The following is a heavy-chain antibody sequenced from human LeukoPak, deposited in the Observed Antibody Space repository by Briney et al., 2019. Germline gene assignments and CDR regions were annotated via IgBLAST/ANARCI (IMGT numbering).Heavy chain of an antibody. CDR1: GGSFSGYY. Sequence: SETLSLTCAVYGGSFSGYYWSWIRQPPGKELEWIGEINHSGSTNYNPSLKSRVTISVDTSKNQFSLKLSSVTAADTAVYYCASARLGSGLEGAFDIWGQGTMVTVSS. D-gene: IGHD6-25*01. V-gene: IGHV4-34*01. CDR2: INHSGST. CDR3: ASARLGSGLEGAFDI. J-gene: IGHJ3*02.